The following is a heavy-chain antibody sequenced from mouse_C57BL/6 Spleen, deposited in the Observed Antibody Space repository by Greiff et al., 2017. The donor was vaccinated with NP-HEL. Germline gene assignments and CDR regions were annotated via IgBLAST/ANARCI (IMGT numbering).Heavy chain of an antibody. V-gene: IGHV1-72*01. CDR1: GYTFTSYW. D-gene: IGHD1-1*01. CDR3: ARRGYTTVVADWDFDG. CDR2: IDPNSGGT. J-gene: IGHJ1*03. Sequence: QSCKASGYTFTSYWMHWVKQRPGRGLEWIGRIDPNSGGTKYNEKFKSKATLTVDKPSSTAYMQLSSLTSEDSAVYYCARRGYTTVVADWDFDGWGTGTTVTGAS.